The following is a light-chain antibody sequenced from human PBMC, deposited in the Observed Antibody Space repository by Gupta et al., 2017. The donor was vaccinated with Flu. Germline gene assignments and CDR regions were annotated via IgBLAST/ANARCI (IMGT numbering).Light chain of an antibody. CDR2: LAS. V-gene: IGKV2-28*01. Sequence: VTLSVPPAVTATFTCSLRQSIRDNFVDWYLQNPGQSPQLLIYLASKRASGLPDRFSGSGSGTDFTLKISIVDAEDVVVYYCMQTLQTPYTFGQGTRLEIK. J-gene: IGKJ2*01. CDR1: CSLRQSIRDNF. CDR3: MQTLQTPYT.